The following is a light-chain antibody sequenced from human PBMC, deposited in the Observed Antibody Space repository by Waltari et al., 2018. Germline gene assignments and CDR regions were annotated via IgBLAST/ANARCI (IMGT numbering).Light chain of an antibody. J-gene: IGKJ4*01. CDR2: KAS. CDR1: QSINVW. V-gene: IGKV1-5*03. Sequence: DIQMTQSPSTLSASVGDRVTISCRASQSINVWLAWYQQKPRKAPKLLSYKASILESGVPSRFSGSGSGTEFTLTISSLQPDDFATYYCQQYYIHGLTFGGGTKVEIK. CDR3: QQYYIHGLT.